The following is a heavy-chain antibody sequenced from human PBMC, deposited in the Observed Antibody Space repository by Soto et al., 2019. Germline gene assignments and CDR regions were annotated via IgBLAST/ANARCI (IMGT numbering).Heavy chain of an antibody. V-gene: IGHV3-30-3*01. CDR3: ARLPGVVVPADDYYYYGMDV. Sequence: PGGSLRLSCAASGFTFSSYAMHWVRQAPGKGLEWVAVISYDGSNKYYADSVKGRFTISRDNSKNTLYLQMNSLRAEDTAMYYCARLPGVVVPADDYYYYGMDVWGQGTTVTVSS. CDR2: ISYDGSNK. D-gene: IGHD2-2*01. J-gene: IGHJ6*02. CDR1: GFTFSSYA.